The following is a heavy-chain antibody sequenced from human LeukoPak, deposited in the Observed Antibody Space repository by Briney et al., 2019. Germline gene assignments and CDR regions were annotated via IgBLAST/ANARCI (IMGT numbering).Heavy chain of an antibody. Sequence: ASVKVSCKASGYTFTSYDINWVRQATGQGLEWMGWMNPNSGNTGYAQKFQGRVTMTRDTSTSTVYMELSSLRSEDTAVYYCARGKTGTTAAFDIWGQGTMVTVSS. J-gene: IGHJ3*02. V-gene: IGHV1-8*01. CDR3: ARGKTGTTAAFDI. CDR1: GYTFTSYD. D-gene: IGHD1-1*01. CDR2: MNPNSGNT.